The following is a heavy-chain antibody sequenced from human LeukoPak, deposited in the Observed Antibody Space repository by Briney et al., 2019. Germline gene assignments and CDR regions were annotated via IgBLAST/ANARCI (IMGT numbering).Heavy chain of an antibody. CDR1: GFTFSSYD. CDR2: ISRSGGTT. Sequence: GGSLRLSCAASGFTFSSYDMTWVRQTPGKGLEWVSLISRSGGTTYYADSVKGRFTISRDNSKNTLYLQMNSLRAEDTAEYYCAKRGGTESFYYYYYMDVWGKGTTVAVSS. D-gene: IGHD2-15*01. CDR3: AKRGGTESFYYYYYMDV. J-gene: IGHJ6*03. V-gene: IGHV3-23*01.